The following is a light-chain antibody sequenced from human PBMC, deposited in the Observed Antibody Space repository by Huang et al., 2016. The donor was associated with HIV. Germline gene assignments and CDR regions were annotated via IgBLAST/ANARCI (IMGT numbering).Light chain of an antibody. V-gene: IGKV3-15*01. J-gene: IGKJ1*01. CDR3: QQYNNWPGT. Sequence: EIVMTQSPATRSVSPGERATLSCRASQSVSSNLAWYQQKPGQAPRLLIYGASTRATGSPARFSGSGSVTEFTLTISSLQSEDFAVYYCQQYNNWPGTFGQGTKVEIK. CDR2: GAS. CDR1: QSVSSN.